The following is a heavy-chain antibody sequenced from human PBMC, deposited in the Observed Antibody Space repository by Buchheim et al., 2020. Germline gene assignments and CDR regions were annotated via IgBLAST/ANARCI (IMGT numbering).Heavy chain of an antibody. CDR2: IKQDGSEK. CDR3: ARGLPYYCSGGSCYSEGVDY. V-gene: IGHV3-7*01. Sequence: EVQLVESRGGLVQPGGSLRLSCAASGFTFSSYWMSWVRQAPGKGLEWVANIKQDGSEKYYVDSVKGRFTISRDNAKNSLYLQMNSLRAEDTAVYYCARGLPYYCSGGSCYSEGVDYWGQGTL. J-gene: IGHJ4*02. CDR1: GFTFSSYW. D-gene: IGHD2-15*01.